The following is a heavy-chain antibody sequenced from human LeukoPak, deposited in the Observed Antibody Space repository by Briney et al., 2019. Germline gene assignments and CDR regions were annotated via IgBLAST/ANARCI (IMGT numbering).Heavy chain of an antibody. CDR3: ARARGALSY. CDR2: IAFDGTNT. CDR1: GFSVSSNY. V-gene: IGHV3-30*14. Sequence: GGSLRLSCAASGFSVSSNYMSWVRQAPGKGLQWVAVIAFDGTNTHYADSVKGRFTISRDNSKNTLYLQMNSLRPEDTAIYFCARARGALSYWGQGTLITVSS. D-gene: IGHD1-26*01. J-gene: IGHJ4*02.